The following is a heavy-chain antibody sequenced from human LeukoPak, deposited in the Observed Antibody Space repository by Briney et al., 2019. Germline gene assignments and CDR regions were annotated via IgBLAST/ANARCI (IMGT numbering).Heavy chain of an antibody. CDR1: GITLSGYW. D-gene: IGHD3-22*01. Sequence: GGSPRLSCAASGITLSGYWMSWVRQAPGKGLEWVASIKQDGSDKYYVDSVKGRFTISRDNVENSLYLQMSSLRAEDTAVYYCASFSGYYYYFDYWGQGTLVTVSS. CDR3: ASFSGYYYYFDY. V-gene: IGHV3-7*01. J-gene: IGHJ4*02. CDR2: IKQDGSDK.